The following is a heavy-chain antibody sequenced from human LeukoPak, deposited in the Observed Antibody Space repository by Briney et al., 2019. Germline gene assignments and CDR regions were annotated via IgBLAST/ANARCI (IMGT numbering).Heavy chain of an antibody. J-gene: IGHJ4*02. CDR2: ISGSDEST. Sequence: GGSLRLSCAVSGFTFSSYAMSWVRQAPGKGLEWVSVISGSDESTYYADSVKGRFTISRDNAKNTLYLQMNSLRAEDTAIYYCFREGGDWGQGTLVTVSS. V-gene: IGHV3-23*01. D-gene: IGHD3-10*01. CDR3: FREGGD. CDR1: GFTFSSYA.